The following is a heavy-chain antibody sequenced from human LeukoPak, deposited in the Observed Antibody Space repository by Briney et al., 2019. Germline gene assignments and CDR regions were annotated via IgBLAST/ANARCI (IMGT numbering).Heavy chain of an antibody. CDR1: GFTFSSSW. CDR3: ARDPDFSAFDI. D-gene: IGHD4-11*01. J-gene: IGHJ3*02. V-gene: IGHV3-7*03. CDR2: INPDESTK. Sequence: GGSLRLSCVASGFTFSSSWMSWVRQAPGGGLGFVANINPDESTKNYVDSVKGRFTISRDNAKNSLYLQMNSLRAEDTAVYYCARDPDFSAFDIWGQGTLVTVSS.